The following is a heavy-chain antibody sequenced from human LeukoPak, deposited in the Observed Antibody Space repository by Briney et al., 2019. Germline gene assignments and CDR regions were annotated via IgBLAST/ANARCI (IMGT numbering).Heavy chain of an antibody. CDR1: GGSISSSGYY. V-gene: IGHV4-39*07. D-gene: IGHD3-22*01. CDR3: ASSVVIHLDY. J-gene: IGHJ4*02. CDR2: INHSGST. Sequence: PSEALSLTCTVSGGSISSSGYYWSWIRQPPGKGLEWIGEINHSGSTNYNPSLKSRVTISVDTSKNQFSLKLSSVTAADTAVYYCASSVVIHLDYWGQGTLVTVSS.